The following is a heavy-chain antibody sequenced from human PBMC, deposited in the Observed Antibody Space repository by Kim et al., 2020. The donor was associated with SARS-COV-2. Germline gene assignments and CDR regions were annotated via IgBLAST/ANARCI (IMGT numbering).Heavy chain of an antibody. V-gene: IGHV3-73*01. CDR1: GFTISGSA. CDR2: IRSRSNNYAT. Sequence: GGSLRLSCGASGFTISGSAMHWVRQTSGKGLEWVGRIRSRSNNYATAYGASVKGRFSISIDESKNTAYLQMNSLKTEDTAVYYCTRGPPCSDSYWDAFDIWGQGTMVTVSS. CDR3: TRGPPCSDSYWDAFDI. D-gene: IGHD2-21*01. J-gene: IGHJ3*02.